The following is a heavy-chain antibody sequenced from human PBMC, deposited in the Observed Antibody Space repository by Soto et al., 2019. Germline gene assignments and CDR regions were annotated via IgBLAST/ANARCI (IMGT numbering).Heavy chain of an antibody. V-gene: IGHV4-59*01. CDR2: IYYSGST. Sequence: SETLSLTCTVSGGSISSYWWSWIRQPPGKGLEWIGYIYYSGSTNYNPSLKSRVTISVDTSKNQFSLKLSSVTAADTAVYYCARGLPPGDFWSGSYWDYYYYYMDVWGKGTTVTVSS. D-gene: IGHD3-3*01. J-gene: IGHJ6*03. CDR1: GGSISSYW. CDR3: ARGLPPGDFWSGSYWDYYYYYMDV.